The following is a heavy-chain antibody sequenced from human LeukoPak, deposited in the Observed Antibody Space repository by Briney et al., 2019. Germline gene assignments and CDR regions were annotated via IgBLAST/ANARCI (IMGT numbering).Heavy chain of an antibody. V-gene: IGHV4-59*05. J-gene: IGHJ4*02. D-gene: IGHD6-6*01. Sequence: SETLSLTCTVSGGSISSYYWSWIRQPPGKGLEWIGSIYYSGSTYYNPSLKSRVTISVDTSKNQFSLKLSSVTAADTAVYYCARLGIAARPLDYWGQGTLVTVSS. CDR3: ARLGIAARPLDY. CDR2: IYYSGST. CDR1: GGSISSYY.